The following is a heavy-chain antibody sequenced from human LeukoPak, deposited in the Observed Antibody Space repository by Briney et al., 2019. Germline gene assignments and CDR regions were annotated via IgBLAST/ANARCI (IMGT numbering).Heavy chain of an antibody. CDR2: IYYSGST. V-gene: IGHV4-59*01. CDR3: ASFSSGSGSLDY. J-gene: IGHJ4*02. Sequence: SETLSLTCTVSGGSINNYYWSWIRQPPGKGLEWIGYIYYSGSTNYNPSLKSRVTISLDTSKNQFSLKLSSVTAADTAVYYCASFSSGSGSLDYWGQGTLVTVSS. CDR1: GGSINNYY. D-gene: IGHD3-10*01.